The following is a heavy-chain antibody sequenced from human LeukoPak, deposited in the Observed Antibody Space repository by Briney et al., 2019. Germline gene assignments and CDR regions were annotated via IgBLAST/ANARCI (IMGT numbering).Heavy chain of an antibody. CDR1: GFTFGNYN. J-gene: IGHJ4*02. CDR2: ISYSGSTK. D-gene: IGHD6-19*01. V-gene: IGHV3-48*04. Sequence: TGGSLRLSCAASGFTFGNYNMHWVRQAPGKGLEWVSYISYSGSTKYYADSVKGRFTISRDNAKNSLYLQMNSLRAEDTAVYYCARSNPGYSSEVDYWGQGTLVTVSS. CDR3: ARSNPGYSSEVDY.